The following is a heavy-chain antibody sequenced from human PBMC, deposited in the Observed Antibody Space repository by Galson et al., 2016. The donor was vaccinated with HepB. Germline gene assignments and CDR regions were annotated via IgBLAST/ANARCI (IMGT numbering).Heavy chain of an antibody. CDR3: ARRPLNRGWVYWYFDL. CDR1: GFTFSNYW. Sequence: SLRLSCAASGFTFSNYWMSWVRQVPGKGLELVSNINEDGSETKYVDSVKGRFTISRDNAKNSLYLHMNSLRAEDTAVYYCARRPLNRGWVYWYFDLWGRGTLVTVSS. CDR2: INEDGSET. V-gene: IGHV3-7*01. J-gene: IGHJ2*01. D-gene: IGHD6-19*01.